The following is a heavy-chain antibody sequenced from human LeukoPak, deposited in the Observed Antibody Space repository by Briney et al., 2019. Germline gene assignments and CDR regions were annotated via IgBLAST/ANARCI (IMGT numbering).Heavy chain of an antibody. CDR3: ARLIMITFGGVIVINDAFDI. CDR2: IYTSGST. J-gene: IGHJ3*02. Sequence: KPSETLSLTCTVSGGSISSGSYYWSWIRQPAGKGLEWIGRIYTSGSTNYNPSLKSRVTISVDTSKNQFSLKLSSVTAADTAVYYCARLIMITFGGVIVINDAFDIWGQGTMVTVSS. D-gene: IGHD3-16*02. V-gene: IGHV4-61*02. CDR1: GGSISSGSYY.